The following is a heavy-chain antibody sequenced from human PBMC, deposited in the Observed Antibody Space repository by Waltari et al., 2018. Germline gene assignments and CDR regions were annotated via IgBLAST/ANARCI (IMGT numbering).Heavy chain of an antibody. CDR2: IYHSGST. D-gene: IGHD3-3*01. J-gene: IGHJ1*01. V-gene: IGHV4-38-2*01. CDR3: ARRNDYDFWSGYYTGGYFQH. Sequence: QVQLQESGPGLVKPSETLSLTCAVSGYSISSVYYWGWIRQPPGTGLEWIGSIYHSGSTYYNPSLKSRVTISVDTSKNQFSLKLSSVTAAETAVYYCARRNDYDFWSGYYTGGYFQHWGQGTLVTVSS. CDR1: GYSISSVYY.